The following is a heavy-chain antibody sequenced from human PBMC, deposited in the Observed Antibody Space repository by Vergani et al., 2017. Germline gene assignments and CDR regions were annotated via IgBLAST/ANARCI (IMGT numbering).Heavy chain of an antibody. Sequence: QVQLQESGPGLVKPSQTLSLTCTVSGGSISSGDYYWSWIRQPPGKGLEWIGYIYYSGSTYYNPSLKSRVTISVDTSKNQFSLKLSSVTAADTAVYYCARGPRPLLLWFGELSSYMDVWGKGTTVTVSS. CDR2: IYYSGST. J-gene: IGHJ6*03. V-gene: IGHV4-30-4*08. D-gene: IGHD3-10*01. CDR1: GGSISSGDYY. CDR3: ARGPRPLLLWFGELSSYMDV.